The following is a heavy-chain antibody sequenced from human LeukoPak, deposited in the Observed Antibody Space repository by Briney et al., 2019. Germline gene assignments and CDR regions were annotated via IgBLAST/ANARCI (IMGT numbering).Heavy chain of an antibody. CDR3: ARGSGHRPPNDY. V-gene: IGHV1-2*02. Sequence: ASVKVSCKASGYTFTGYYMHWVRQAPGQGLEWMGWINPNSGGTSYAQRFQGRVTMTRDTSISTAYMELSRLRSDDTAVYYCARGSGHRPPNDYWDQGTLVTVSS. CDR1: GYTFTGYY. D-gene: IGHD6-19*01. CDR2: INPNSGGT. J-gene: IGHJ4*02.